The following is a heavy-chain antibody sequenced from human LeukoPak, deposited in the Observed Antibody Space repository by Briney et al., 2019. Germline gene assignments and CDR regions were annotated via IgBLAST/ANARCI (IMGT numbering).Heavy chain of an antibody. V-gene: IGHV5-51*01. CDR2: IYPGDSDT. D-gene: IGHD6-19*01. Sequence: GESLKISCKGSGYSFTSYWIGWVRQVPGKGLEWMGIIYPGDSDTRYSPSFQGQVTISADKSISTAYLQWSSLKASDTAMYYCASPGIAVAGSDAFDIWGQGTMVTVSS. CDR3: ASPGIAVAGSDAFDI. J-gene: IGHJ3*02. CDR1: GYSFTSYW.